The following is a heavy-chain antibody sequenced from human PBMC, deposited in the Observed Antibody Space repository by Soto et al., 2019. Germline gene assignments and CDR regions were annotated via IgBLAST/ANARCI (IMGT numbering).Heavy chain of an antibody. D-gene: IGHD6-19*01. CDR1: GGSISSYY. J-gene: IGHJ4*02. CDR2: IYHSGST. CDR3: ARDSWADSSGWYGYYFDY. Sequence: PSETLSLTCTVSGGSISSYYWSWIRQPPGKGLEWIGYIYHSGSTNYNPSLKSRVTMSVDTSKNQFSLKLSSVTAADTAVYYCARDSWADSSGWYGYYFDYWGQGTLVTVSS. V-gene: IGHV4-59*12.